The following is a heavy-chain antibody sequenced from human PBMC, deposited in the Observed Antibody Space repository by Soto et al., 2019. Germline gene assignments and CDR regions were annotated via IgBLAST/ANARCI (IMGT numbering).Heavy chain of an antibody. CDR1: GGSISSSSYY. V-gene: IGHV4-39*01. J-gene: IGHJ5*02. D-gene: IGHD4-17*01. CDR3: ARPARGDAVTPNNWFDP. Sequence: QLQLQESGPGLVKPSETLSLTCTVSGGSISSSSYYWGWIRQPPGKGLEWIGSIYYSGSTYYNPSLKSRVTISVDTSKNQFSLKLSSVAAADTAVYYCARPARGDAVTPNNWFDPWGQGTLVTVSS. CDR2: IYYSGST.